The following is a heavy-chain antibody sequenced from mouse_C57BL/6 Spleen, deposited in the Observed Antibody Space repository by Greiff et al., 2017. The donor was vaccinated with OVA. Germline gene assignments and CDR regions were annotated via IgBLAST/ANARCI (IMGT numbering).Heavy chain of an antibody. V-gene: IGHV1-5*01. CDR1: GYTFTSYW. J-gene: IGHJ2*01. CDR3: TRAAYYSNYDYFDY. D-gene: IGHD2-5*01. Sequence: EVQLQQSGTVLARPGASVKMSCKTSGYTFTSYWMHWVKQRPGQGLEWIGAIYPGNSDTSYNQKFKGKAKLTAVTSASTAYMELSSLTNEDSAVYYCTRAAYYSNYDYFDYWGQGTTLTVSS. CDR2: IYPGNSDT.